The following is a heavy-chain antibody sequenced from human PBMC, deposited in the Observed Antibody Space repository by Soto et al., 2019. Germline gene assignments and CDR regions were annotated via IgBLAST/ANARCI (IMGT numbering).Heavy chain of an antibody. Sequence: GESLKISCKGSGYSFTSYWIGWVRQMPGKGLEWMGIIYPGDSDTRYSPSFRGQVTISADKSISTAYLQWSSLKASDTAMYYCARRKAYYYDSSGYYFEYWGQETLLTVSS. D-gene: IGHD3-22*01. CDR2: IYPGDSDT. CDR1: GYSFTSYW. CDR3: ARRKAYYYDSSGYYFEY. V-gene: IGHV5-51*01. J-gene: IGHJ4*02.